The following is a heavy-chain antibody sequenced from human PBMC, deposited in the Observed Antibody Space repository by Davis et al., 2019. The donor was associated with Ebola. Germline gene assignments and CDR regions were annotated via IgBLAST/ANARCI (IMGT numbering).Heavy chain of an antibody. V-gene: IGHV3-7*01. D-gene: IGHD6-19*01. J-gene: IGHJ6*02. CDR2: IKEDGSDK. CDR1: GFTFSNYW. CDR3: ARETSSGWLGSVDV. Sequence: GGSLRLSCAASGFTFSNYWMSWVRQAPGKGPEWVANIKEDGSDKYYVDSVKGRFTISRDNAKNSLYLQMNTLRAEDTAVYYCARETSSGWLGSVDVWGQGTTVTVSS.